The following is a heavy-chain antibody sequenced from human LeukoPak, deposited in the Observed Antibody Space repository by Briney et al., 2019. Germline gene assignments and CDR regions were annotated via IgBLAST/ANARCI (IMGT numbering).Heavy chain of an antibody. CDR2: IRSKANNYAT. Sequence: PGGSLKLSCAASGFTFSGSDMHWVRQASGKGLEGVGRIRSKANNYATAYAASVKGRFTISRDDSKNTAYLQMNSLKTEDTAVYYCTRAYYDTSGYYYYGNSWGQGTLVTVSS. V-gene: IGHV3-73*01. CDR3: TRAYYDTSGYYYYGNS. CDR1: GFTFSGSD. J-gene: IGHJ4*02. D-gene: IGHD3-22*01.